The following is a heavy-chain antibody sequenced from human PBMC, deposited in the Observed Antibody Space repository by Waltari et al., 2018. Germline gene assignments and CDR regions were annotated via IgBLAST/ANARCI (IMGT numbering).Heavy chain of an antibody. CDR2: IYHSGST. Sequence: WGWIRQPPGKGLEWIGSIYHSGSTYYNPSLKSRVTISVDTSKNQFSLKLSSVTAADTAVYYCASIAARPLGFDYWGQGTLVTVSS. J-gene: IGHJ4*02. CDR3: ASIAARPLGFDY. D-gene: IGHD6-6*01. V-gene: IGHV4-38-2*01.